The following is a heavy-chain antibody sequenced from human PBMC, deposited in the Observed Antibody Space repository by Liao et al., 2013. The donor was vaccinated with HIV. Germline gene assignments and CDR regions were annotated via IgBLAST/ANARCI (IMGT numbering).Heavy chain of an antibody. CDR1: GGSVSNGDYY. CDR3: ARGFPFEQGGDYQGY. Sequence: QVQLQESGPGVVEPSQTLSLTCNVSGGSVSNGDYYWSWIRQPPGKGLEWIGYIYYSGSTYYSSSLKSRVTISVDPSKNQFSLKLSSVTAADTATYYCARGFPFEQGGDYQGYWGQGTLVIVSS. D-gene: IGHD4-17*01. V-gene: IGHV4-30-4*08. CDR2: IYYSGST. J-gene: IGHJ4*02.